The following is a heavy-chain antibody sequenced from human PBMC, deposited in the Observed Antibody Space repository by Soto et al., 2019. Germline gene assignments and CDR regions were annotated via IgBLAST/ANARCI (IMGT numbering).Heavy chain of an antibody. CDR1: GYSFTSYW. D-gene: IGHD6-13*01. CDR2: IDPSDSYT. Sequence: GESLKISCKGSGYSFTSYWISWVRQMPGKGLEWMGRIDPSDSYTNYSPSFQGHVTISADKSISTAYLQWSSLKASDTAMYYCAGSGIAAAGTGYWGQGTLVTVSS. V-gene: IGHV5-10-1*01. CDR3: AGSGIAAAGTGY. J-gene: IGHJ4*02.